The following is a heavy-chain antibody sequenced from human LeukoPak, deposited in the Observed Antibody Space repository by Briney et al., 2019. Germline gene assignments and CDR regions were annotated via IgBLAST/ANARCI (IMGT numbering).Heavy chain of an antibody. V-gene: IGHV4-59*01. CDR1: GGSISSYY. CDR3: ARGTRGGPVAAFDI. D-gene: IGHD3-10*01. J-gene: IGHJ3*02. Sequence: SETLSLTCTVSGGSISSYYWSWIRQPPGKGLEWIGYIYYSGSTNYNPSLKSRVTISVDTSKNQFSLKLSSVTAADTAVYYCARGTRGGPVAAFDIWGQGTMVTVSS. CDR2: IYYSGST.